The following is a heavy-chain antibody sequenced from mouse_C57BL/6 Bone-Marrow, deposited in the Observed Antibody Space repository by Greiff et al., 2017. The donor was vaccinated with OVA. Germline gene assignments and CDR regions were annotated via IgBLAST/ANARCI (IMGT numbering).Heavy chain of an antibody. CDR1: GFTFSSYA. Sequence: DVMLVESGGGLVKPGGSLKLSCAASGFTFSSYAMSWVRQTPEKRLEWVATISDGGSYTYYPDNVKGRFTISRDNAKNNLYLQMSHLKTEDTAMYYCARDLYYGNSDYYAMDYWGQGTSVTVSA. J-gene: IGHJ4*01. CDR2: ISDGGSYT. V-gene: IGHV5-4*01. D-gene: IGHD2-1*01. CDR3: ARDLYYGNSDYYAMDY.